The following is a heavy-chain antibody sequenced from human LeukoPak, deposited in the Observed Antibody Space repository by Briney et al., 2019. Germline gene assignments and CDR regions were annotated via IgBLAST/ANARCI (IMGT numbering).Heavy chain of an antibody. Sequence: SETLSLTCTVSGGSISSSSYYWGWIRQPPGKGLEWIGSIYYSGSTYYNPSLKSRVTISVDTSKNQFSLKLSSVTAADTAVYYCARSRGAAAEDYWGQGTLVTVSS. D-gene: IGHD6-13*01. CDR1: GGSISSSSYY. CDR2: IYYSGST. CDR3: ARSRGAAAEDY. V-gene: IGHV4-39*07. J-gene: IGHJ4*02.